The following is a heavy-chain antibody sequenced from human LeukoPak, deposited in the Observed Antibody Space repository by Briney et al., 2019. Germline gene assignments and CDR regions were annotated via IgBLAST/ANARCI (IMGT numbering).Heavy chain of an antibody. Sequence: ASVKVSCKASGYTFTSYAMHWVRQAPGQRLEWMGWINAGNGNTKYSQKFQGRVTIARDTSASTAYMELSSLRSEDTAVYYCARDRGYGISYYFDYWGQGTLVTVSS. CDR2: INAGNGNT. CDR3: ARDRGYGISYYFDY. CDR1: GYTFTSYA. D-gene: IGHD6-25*01. V-gene: IGHV1-3*01. J-gene: IGHJ4*02.